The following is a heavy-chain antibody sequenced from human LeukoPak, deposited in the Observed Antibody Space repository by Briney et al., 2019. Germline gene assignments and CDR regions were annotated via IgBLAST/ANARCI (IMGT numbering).Heavy chain of an antibody. J-gene: IGHJ4*02. CDR1: GGSISSYY. CDR3: ARQPLSGWYVGCFDY. CDR2: IYTSGST. Sequence: SETLSLTCTVSGGSISSYYWSWIRQPAGKGLEWIGRIYTSGSTNYNPSLKGRVTMSVDTSKNQFSLKLSSVTAADTAVYYCARQPLSGWYVGCFDYWGQGTLVTVSS. V-gene: IGHV4-4*07. D-gene: IGHD6-19*01.